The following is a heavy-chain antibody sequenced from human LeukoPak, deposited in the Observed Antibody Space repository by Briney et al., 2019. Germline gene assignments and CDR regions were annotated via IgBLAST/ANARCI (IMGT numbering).Heavy chain of an antibody. CDR2: INSNSGGT. Sequence: GASVKVSCKTSGYTFIDYYVLWARQAPGQGLEWLGWINSNSGGTKYAQEFQGRVTMTRDTSTTTAYMELSGLRSDDTAVYYCARGHESSPSYDFWGQGTLVTVSS. CDR3: ARGHESSPSYDF. CDR1: GYTFIDYY. V-gene: IGHV1-2*02. J-gene: IGHJ1*01. D-gene: IGHD3/OR15-3a*01.